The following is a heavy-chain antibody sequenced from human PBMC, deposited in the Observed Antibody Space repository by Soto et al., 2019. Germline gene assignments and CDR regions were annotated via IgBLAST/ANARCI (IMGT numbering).Heavy chain of an antibody. D-gene: IGHD1-26*01. V-gene: IGHV3-30-3*01. CDR2: ISHDETKI. J-gene: IGHJ4*02. Sequence: QIHLVESGGGVVQPGRSLTLSCAASGFTFNTYAMHWVRQAPGKGLEWVAVISHDETKIYYTDFVKGRFTISRDNSKNTLYLQMNSLRAEDTAVYYCARVQSGLVGAITSGAAFDYWGQGTLVTVSS. CDR1: GFTFNTYA. CDR3: ARVQSGLVGAITSGAAFDY.